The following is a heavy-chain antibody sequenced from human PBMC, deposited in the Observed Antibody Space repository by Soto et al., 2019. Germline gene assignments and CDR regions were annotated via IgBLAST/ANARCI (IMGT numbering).Heavy chain of an antibody. V-gene: IGHV1-69*06. Sequence: SVKVSCKASGGTFSSYAISWVRQAPGQGLEWMGGIIPIFGTANYAQKFQGRVTITADKSTSTAYMELSSLRSEDTAVYYCARDRTYCSSTSCYKRWFDPWGQGTLVTVSS. CDR1: GGTFSSYA. CDR3: ARDRTYCSSTSCYKRWFDP. D-gene: IGHD2-2*02. J-gene: IGHJ5*02. CDR2: IIPIFGTA.